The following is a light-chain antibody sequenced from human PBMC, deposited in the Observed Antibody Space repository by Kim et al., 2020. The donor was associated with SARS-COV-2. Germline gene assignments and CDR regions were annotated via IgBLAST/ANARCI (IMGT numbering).Light chain of an antibody. CDR1: RGITNN. Sequence: GSVGDRVTITCGAVRGITNNLAGYQKNPGKVPRVLIIAASTWQAGVPSGFGGGGSGKSFTFTISSRQPEVVETNYGRKNKSARRTFGPGTKVDIK. J-gene: IGKJ1*01. CDR2: AAS. V-gene: IGKV1-27*01. CDR3: RKNKSARRT.